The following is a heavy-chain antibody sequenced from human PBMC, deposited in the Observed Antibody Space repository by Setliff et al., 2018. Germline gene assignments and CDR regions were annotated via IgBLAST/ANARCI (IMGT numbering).Heavy chain of an antibody. CDR3: ARLSWDGLRYHGLDV. CDR2: SYYLGAT. D-gene: IGHD3-10*01. V-gene: IGHV4-59*02. CDR1: GVSVNDYY. Sequence: SETLSLTCGVSGVSVNDYYWSWIRRPPGKGLEWIGYSYYLGATKYTPSLKGRVSISVDTAENQVSLKVNSVTAADTGVYYCARLSWDGLRYHGLDVWGQGTTVTVSS. J-gene: IGHJ6*02.